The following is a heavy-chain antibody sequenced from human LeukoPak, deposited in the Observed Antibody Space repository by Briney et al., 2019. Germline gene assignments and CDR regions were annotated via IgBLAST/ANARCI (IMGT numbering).Heavy chain of an antibody. CDR3: AKGYDSSGYSYFDY. CDR2: ISWDGGST. CDR1: GFTFDDYA. Sequence: TGGSLRLSCAASGFTFDDYAMHWVRQAPGKGLEWVSLISWDGGSTYYADSVKGRFTISRDNSKNSLYLQMNSLRAEDTALYYCAKGYDSSGYSYFDYWGQGTLVTVSS. D-gene: IGHD3-22*01. V-gene: IGHV3-43D*03. J-gene: IGHJ4*02.